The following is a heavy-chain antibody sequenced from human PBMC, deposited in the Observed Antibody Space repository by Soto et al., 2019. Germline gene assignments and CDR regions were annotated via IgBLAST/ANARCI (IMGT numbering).Heavy chain of an antibody. CDR2: INSKSGGT. Sequence: QVQLVQSGAEVRKPGASVKVSCKASGYTFTGYFMHWVRQAPGQGLEWMGWINSKSGGTNYAQKFQGRVTMTRDTSISTAYMELSRLRSDDTAVYYCARSSGSYPYYGMDVWGQGTTVTVSS. V-gene: IGHV1-2*02. CDR3: ARSSGSYPYYGMDV. J-gene: IGHJ6*02. D-gene: IGHD1-26*01. CDR1: GYTFTGYF.